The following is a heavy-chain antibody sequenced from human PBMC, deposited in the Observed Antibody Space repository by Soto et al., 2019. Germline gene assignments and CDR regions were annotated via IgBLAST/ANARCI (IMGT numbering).Heavy chain of an antibody. J-gene: IGHJ4*02. CDR2: IYPDDSDT. CDR3: ARGYCSSSSCYKGFDY. V-gene: IGHV5-51*01. D-gene: IGHD2-2*02. Sequence: PXESLKISCKGSGYSFTIYWIAWVRQMLGKGLEWMGIIYPDDSDTRYSPSFQGQVTISADKSISTAYLQWSSLKASDTAMYYCARGYCSSSSCYKGFDYWGQGTLVTVSS. CDR1: GYSFTIYW.